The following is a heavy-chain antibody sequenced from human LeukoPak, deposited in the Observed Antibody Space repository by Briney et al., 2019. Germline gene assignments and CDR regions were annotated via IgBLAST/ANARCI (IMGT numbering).Heavy chain of an antibody. J-gene: IGHJ5*02. CDR1: GYTFTSYG. CDR3: ARSFKVGVGAIRVFVPFDP. CDR2: ISAYNGNT. D-gene: IGHD1-26*01. Sequence: GASVKVSCKASGYTFTSYGISWVRQAPGQGLEWMGWISAYNGNTNYAQKLQGRVTMTTDTSTSTAYMELRSLRSDDTAVYYCARSFKVGVGAIRVFVPFDPWGQGTLVTVSS. V-gene: IGHV1-18*01.